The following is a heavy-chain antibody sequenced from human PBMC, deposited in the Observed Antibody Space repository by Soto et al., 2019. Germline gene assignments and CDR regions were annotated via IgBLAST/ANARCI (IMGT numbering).Heavy chain of an antibody. D-gene: IGHD1-1*01. J-gene: IGHJ6*03. V-gene: IGHV1-69*08. CDR1: GGTFSSYT. Sequence: QVQLVQSGAEVKKPGSSVKVSCKASGGTFSSYTISWVRQAPGQGLEWMGRIIPILGIANYAQKFQGRVTITADKSTSTAYMELSSLRSEHTAVYYCARDGSKLERDYYYYMDVWGKGTTVTVSS. CDR2: IIPILGIA. CDR3: ARDGSKLERDYYYYMDV.